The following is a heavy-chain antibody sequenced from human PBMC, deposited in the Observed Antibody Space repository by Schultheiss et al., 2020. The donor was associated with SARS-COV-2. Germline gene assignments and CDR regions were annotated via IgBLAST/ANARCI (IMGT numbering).Heavy chain of an antibody. CDR1: GGSFSGYY. CDR2: INHSGNT. D-gene: IGHD2-15*01. CDR3: ARGRCSGGSCYTRDYYYYGMDV. V-gene: IGHV4-34*01. Sequence: SQTLSLTCAVYGGSFSGYYWSWIRQPPGKGLEWIGEINHSGNTNYNPSLKSRVTILIDTSKNQFSLKLSSVTAADTAVYYCARGRCSGGSCYTRDYYYYGMDVWGQGTTVTVSS. J-gene: IGHJ6*02.